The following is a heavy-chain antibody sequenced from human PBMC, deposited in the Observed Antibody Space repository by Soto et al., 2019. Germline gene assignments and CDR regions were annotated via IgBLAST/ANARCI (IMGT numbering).Heavy chain of an antibody. Sequence: QVQLVQSGVEVKKPGASVKVSCKASGYTFISHGISWVRQAPGQGLEWMGWISGKNGNTNYAQKLQGRVTLTTDTSTSTTYRELRSLRSEDTAVYFCARVSSSIVVVPDYGMDVWGQGTTVTVSS. J-gene: IGHJ6*02. V-gene: IGHV1-18*04. D-gene: IGHD2-15*01. CDR2: ISGKNGNT. CDR1: GYTFISHG. CDR3: ARVSSSIVVVPDYGMDV.